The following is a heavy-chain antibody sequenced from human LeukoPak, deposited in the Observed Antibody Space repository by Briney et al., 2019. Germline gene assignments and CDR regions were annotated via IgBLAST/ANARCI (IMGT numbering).Heavy chain of an antibody. CDR3: ARGDILTGYSY. Sequence: SETLSLTCTVSGGSIGSYSWNWIRQPPGKGLEWIGHIHYSGSTNYNPSLKSRVTISVDRSKNQFSLKLSSVTAADTAVYYCARGDILTGYSYWGQGTLVTVSS. CDR1: GGSIGSYS. J-gene: IGHJ4*02. V-gene: IGHV4-59*12. CDR2: IHYSGST. D-gene: IGHD3-9*01.